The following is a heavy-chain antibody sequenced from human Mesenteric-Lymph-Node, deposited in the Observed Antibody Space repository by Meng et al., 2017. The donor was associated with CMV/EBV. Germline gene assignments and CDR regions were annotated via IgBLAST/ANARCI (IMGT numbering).Heavy chain of an antibody. CDR3: ARGDLYDSAGYYFDI. V-gene: IGHV4-30-2*01. CDR2: ISHNGNT. CDR1: GSLSSGDYS. J-gene: IGHJ4*02. Sequence: GSLSSGDYSWNWIRQPPGKGLEWIGYISHNGNTYYNPSLKSRVTISLDRSKNQFSLSLSTVTAADTAVYYCARGDLYDSAGYYFDIWGQGTLVTVSS. D-gene: IGHD3-22*01.